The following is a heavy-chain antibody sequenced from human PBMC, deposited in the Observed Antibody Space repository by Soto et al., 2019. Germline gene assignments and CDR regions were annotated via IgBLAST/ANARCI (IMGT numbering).Heavy chain of an antibody. Sequence: SETLSLTCTVSGGSISSYYWSWIRQPPGKGLEWIGYIYYSGSTNYNPSLKSRVTISVDTSKNQFSLKLSSVTAADTAVYYCAMTFGVVISQFDYWGQGTLVTVSS. CDR1: GGSISSYY. CDR2: IYYSGST. J-gene: IGHJ4*02. CDR3: AMTFGVVISQFDY. D-gene: IGHD3-3*01. V-gene: IGHV4-59*01.